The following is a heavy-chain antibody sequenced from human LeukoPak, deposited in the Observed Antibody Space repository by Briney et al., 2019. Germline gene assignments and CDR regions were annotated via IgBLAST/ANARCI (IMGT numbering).Heavy chain of an antibody. D-gene: IGHD3-9*01. CDR1: GGSFSGYY. CDR2: INHSGST. V-gene: IGHV4-34*01. J-gene: IGHJ3*02. CDR3: ARSLRYRPLILTGYYTNAFDI. Sequence: SETLSLTCAVYGGSFSGYYWSWIRQPPGKGLEWIGEINHSGSTNYNPSLKSRVTISVDSSKNQFSLKLSSVTAADTAVYYCARSLRYRPLILTGYYTNAFDIWGQGTMVTVSS.